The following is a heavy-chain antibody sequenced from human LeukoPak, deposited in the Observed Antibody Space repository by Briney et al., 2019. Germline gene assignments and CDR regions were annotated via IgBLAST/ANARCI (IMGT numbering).Heavy chain of an antibody. D-gene: IGHD2-15*01. CDR2: ISTGGRTI. J-gene: IGHJ4*02. CDR1: GFSFSAFE. Sequence: PGGSLRLSCADSGFSFSAFEMNWVRQAPGKGLEWISHISTGGRTIYYADSVKGRFTISRDNAKNSLYLQMNSLRGEDTGVYYCARGSGYVLDYWTQGTLVTVSS. V-gene: IGHV3-48*03. CDR3: ARGSGYVLDY.